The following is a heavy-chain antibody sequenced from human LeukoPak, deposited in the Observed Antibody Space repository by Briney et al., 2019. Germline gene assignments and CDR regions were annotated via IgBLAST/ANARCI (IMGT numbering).Heavy chain of an antibody. V-gene: IGHV3-7*01. CDR2: IKPDGRDK. D-gene: IGHD5-18*01. CDR3: ASRGYTYGQYYMDV. Sequence: GGSLRLSCAASGLFFSTNWMSWVRQAPGKGLEWVATIKPDGRDKYYADSLKGRFTISRDNSKNTVYLQMNSLRGEDTAVYYCASRGYTYGQYYMDVWGKGTTVTISS. CDR1: GLFFSTNW. J-gene: IGHJ6*03.